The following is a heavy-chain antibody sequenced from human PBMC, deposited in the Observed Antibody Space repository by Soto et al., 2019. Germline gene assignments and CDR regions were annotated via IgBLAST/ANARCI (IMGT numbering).Heavy chain of an antibody. V-gene: IGHV4-31*03. J-gene: IGHJ4*02. CDR3: ARGIQLWPITYYFDY. D-gene: IGHD5-18*01. Sequence: SQALTVTSTVSAGSPSRGADFVCCVRQHPGKGLEWIGYIYYSGSTYYNPSLKSRVTISVDTSKNQFSLKLSSVTAADTAVYYFARGIQLWPITYYFDYWGQGTLVTVS. CDR1: AGSPSRGADF. CDR2: IYYSGST.